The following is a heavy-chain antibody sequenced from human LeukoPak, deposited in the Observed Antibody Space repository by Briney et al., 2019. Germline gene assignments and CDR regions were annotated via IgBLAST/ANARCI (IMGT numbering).Heavy chain of an antibody. CDR3: ARDSIAVAGTLDY. CDR1: RGTFISYA. CDR2: IIPIFGTA. Sequence: GASVKVSCKASRGTFISYAISWVRQAPGQGLEWMGGIIPIFGTANEAQKFQGRVTITADESTSTAYMELSSLSSEDTAVYYCARDSIAVAGTLDYWGQGTLVTVSS. D-gene: IGHD6-19*01. V-gene: IGHV1-69*13. J-gene: IGHJ4*02.